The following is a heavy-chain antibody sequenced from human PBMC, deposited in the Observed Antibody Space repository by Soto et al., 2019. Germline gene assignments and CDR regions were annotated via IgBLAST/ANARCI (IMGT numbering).Heavy chain of an antibody. D-gene: IGHD1-26*01. CDR1: GFTFDVYA. CDR2: ISWNSGSI. CDR3: AKDILSSVAGGSYPYYYYCGMDV. V-gene: IGHV3-9*01. Sequence: EVQLVESGGGLVQPGRSLRLSCAASGFTFDVYAMHWVRQAPGKGLEWVSGISWNSGSIGYADSVKGRFTISRDNAKNSLYLQMNSLRAEDTALYYCAKDILSSVAGGSYPYYYYCGMDVWGQGTTVTVSS. J-gene: IGHJ6*02.